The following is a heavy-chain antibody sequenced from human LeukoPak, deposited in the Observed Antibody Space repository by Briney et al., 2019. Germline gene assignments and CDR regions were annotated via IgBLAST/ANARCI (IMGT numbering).Heavy chain of an antibody. CDR1: GGSISSYY. Sequence: SETLSLTCTVSGGSISSYYWNWIRQPPGKGLEWIGRIYYSGSTNYNPSLKSRLTISLDTSKNQFSLKLSSVTAADTAVYYCARYVGSGLDYWGQGTLVTVSS. V-gene: IGHV4-59*01. CDR2: IYYSGST. J-gene: IGHJ4*02. CDR3: ARYVGSGLDY. D-gene: IGHD2-15*01.